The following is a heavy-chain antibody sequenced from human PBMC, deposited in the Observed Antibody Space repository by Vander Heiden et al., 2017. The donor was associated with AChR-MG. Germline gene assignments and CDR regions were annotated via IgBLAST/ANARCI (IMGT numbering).Heavy chain of an antibody. CDR1: GGSIRSGSYY. CDR2: IHTSGST. V-gene: IGHV4-61*02. CDR3: ARSDAFDI. Sequence: QVQRQGSGPGLVKPSQPLSLTCPSSGGSIRSGSYYWSWIRKPAGKGLEWIGRIHTSGSTNYNPSLKSRVTISVDTSKSQFSLNVSSVTAADTALYYCARSDAFDIWGQGTMVTVSS. J-gene: IGHJ3*02.